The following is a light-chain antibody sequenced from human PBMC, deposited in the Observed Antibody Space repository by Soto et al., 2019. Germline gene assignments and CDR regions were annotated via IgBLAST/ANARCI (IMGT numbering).Light chain of an antibody. CDR3: QQYFATPLN. CDR2: WAS. CDR1: QSLLFSTNNKNY. J-gene: IGKJ4*01. V-gene: IGKV4-1*01. Sequence: DIVMTQSPDSLAVSPGERATFNCKSSQSLLFSTNNKNYLAWYQQKLGQPPKLLIYWASARESGVPDRFSGSGSETNFTLTISSLQAKDVAVYYCQQYFATPLNFGGGTRVGI.